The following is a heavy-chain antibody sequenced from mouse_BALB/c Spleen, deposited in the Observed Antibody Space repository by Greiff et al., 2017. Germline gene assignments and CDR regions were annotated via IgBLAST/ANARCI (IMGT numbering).Heavy chain of an antibody. J-gene: IGHJ3*01. CDR1: GFSLSRYS. Sequence: VMLVESGPGLVAPSQSLSITCTVSGFSLSRYSVHWVRQPPGKGLEWLGMIWGGGSTDYNSALKSRLSISKDNSKSQVFLKMNSLQTDDTAMYYCATPSTMITGFAYWGQGTLVTVSA. CDR2: IWGGGST. CDR3: ATPSTMITGFAY. V-gene: IGHV2-6-4*01. D-gene: IGHD2-4*01.